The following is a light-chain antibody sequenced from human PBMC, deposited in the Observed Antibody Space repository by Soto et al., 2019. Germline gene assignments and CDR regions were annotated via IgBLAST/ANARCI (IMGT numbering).Light chain of an antibody. V-gene: IGKV3-15*01. Sequence: EIVMTQSPATLSVSPGERATLSCRASQTISSKLAWYQQKPGQAPSLLIYTTSTRASGVPARFSGSGSGTEFTLTINSLQTEDFGLYYCQQYNSWPRTFGQGTKVDIK. CDR3: QQYNSWPRT. CDR1: QTISSK. J-gene: IGKJ1*01. CDR2: TTS.